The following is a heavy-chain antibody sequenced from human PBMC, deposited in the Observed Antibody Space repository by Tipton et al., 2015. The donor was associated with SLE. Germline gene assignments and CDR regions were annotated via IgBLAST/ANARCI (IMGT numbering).Heavy chain of an antibody. CDR2: ISYDGSNK. J-gene: IGHJ4*02. V-gene: IGHV3-30*04. CDR3: ARGAPGPVDF. CDR1: GFTFSTYA. Sequence: SLRLSCAASGFTFSTYAMHWVRQAPGKGLEWVAVISYDGSNKYYADSVKGRFTISRDNSKNTLYLQMNSLRAEDTAVYYCARGAPGPVDFWGQGTLVTVSS. D-gene: IGHD1-14*01.